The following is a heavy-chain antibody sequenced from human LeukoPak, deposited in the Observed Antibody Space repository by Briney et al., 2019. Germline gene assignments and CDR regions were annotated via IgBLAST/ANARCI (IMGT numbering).Heavy chain of an antibody. J-gene: IGHJ4*02. V-gene: IGHV3-30*05. CDR2: ISYDGSET. Sequence: GRSLRLSCAASGFTFSSYGMHWVRQAPGKGLQWLAFISYDGSETYYTDSVKGRFTISRDNSQNTLYLQMNSLRPEDTAIYYCARNRKWEFFPVAMFYWGQGSLVTVSS. CDR1: GFTFSSYG. CDR3: ARNRKWEFFPVAMFY. D-gene: IGHD1-26*01.